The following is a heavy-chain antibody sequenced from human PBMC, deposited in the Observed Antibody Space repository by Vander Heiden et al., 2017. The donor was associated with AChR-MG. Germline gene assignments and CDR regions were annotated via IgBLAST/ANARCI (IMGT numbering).Heavy chain of an antibody. V-gene: IGHV1-2*02. CDR3: ARDPEAWIQLSYYFDY. CDR1: GYTFTGHY. CDR2: INPNSGGT. J-gene: IGHJ4*02. D-gene: IGHD5-18*01. Sequence: QVQLVQSGAEVKKPGASVKVSCKASGYTFTGHYMHWVRQAPGQGLEWMGWINPNSGGTNYAQKFQGRVTMTRDTSISTAYMELSRLRSDDTAVYYCARDPEAWIQLSYYFDYWGQGTLVTVSS.